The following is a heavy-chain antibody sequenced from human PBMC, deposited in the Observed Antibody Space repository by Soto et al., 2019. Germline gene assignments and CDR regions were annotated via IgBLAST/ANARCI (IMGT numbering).Heavy chain of an antibody. CDR1: GFTFRNYG. V-gene: IGHV3-23*01. CDR2: LNGSGGST. J-gene: IGHJ4*02. CDR3: ARGFSAGKGSPPDY. Sequence: QPGGSLRLSCAASGFTFRNYGITWVRQAPGKGLPWVSGLNGSGGSTSSADSWKGRFAISRENSKHTLYLQMNSLRDGDTAVYYCARGFSAGKGSPPDYWGQGTLVTVSS. D-gene: IGHD3-10*01.